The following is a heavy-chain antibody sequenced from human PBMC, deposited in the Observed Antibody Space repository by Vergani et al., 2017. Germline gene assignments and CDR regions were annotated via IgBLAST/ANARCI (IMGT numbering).Heavy chain of an antibody. J-gene: IGHJ4*02. CDR1: GCSINGTTYY. CDR2: IYSSGST. V-gene: IGHV4-39*01. Sequence: QLQLQESGPGLVKPSETLSLTCTVSGCSINGTTYYWGWIRQPPGKGLEGIATIYSSGSTYYNPSLQSRVTISVDTSKNQFSLKLSSVTAADTAVYYCARRSSARPFDYWGQGTLLTVSP. CDR3: ARRSSARPFDY. D-gene: IGHD6-6*01.